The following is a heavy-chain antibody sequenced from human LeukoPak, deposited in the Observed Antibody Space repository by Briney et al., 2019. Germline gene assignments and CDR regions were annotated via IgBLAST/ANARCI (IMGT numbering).Heavy chain of an antibody. J-gene: IGHJ5*02. CDR1: GYTFTSYG. Sequence: ASVKVSCKASGYTFTSYGISWVRQAPGQGLEWMGWISAYNGNTNYAQKLQGRVTMTRNTSISTAYMELRSLRSEDTAVYYCARVPSGGNKFDPWGQGTLVTVSS. CDR2: ISAYNGNT. V-gene: IGHV1-18*01. D-gene: IGHD6-25*01. CDR3: ARVPSGGNKFDP.